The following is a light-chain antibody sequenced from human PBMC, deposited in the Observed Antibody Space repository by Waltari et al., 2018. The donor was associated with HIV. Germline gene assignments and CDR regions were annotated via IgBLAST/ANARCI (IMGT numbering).Light chain of an antibody. V-gene: IGKV1-39*01. Sequence: DIQLTQSPSSLSASVGDRVSITCRASQSISIYLNCYQQKPGKAPSLLIYAASTLHGGVPSNFSGSGAGTDFTLSISNLQPEDFATYYCQQTYGAPYTFGQGTKLDIK. CDR1: QSISIY. CDR3: QQTYGAPYT. J-gene: IGKJ2*01. CDR2: AAS.